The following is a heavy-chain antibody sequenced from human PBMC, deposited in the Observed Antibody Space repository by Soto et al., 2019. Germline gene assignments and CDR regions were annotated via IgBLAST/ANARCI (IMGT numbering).Heavy chain of an antibody. CDR1: GGSMTYYY. Sequence: VQLQESGPGLVKPSETLSLTCTGSGGSMTYYYWSWARQSPGEGLEWIGYIHHNGNPHYHPSLESRVTISADTSKNRFFLKLTSVTAADTAVYYCARVWGHENWGRQAFDIWGQGTLETVSS. CDR2: IHHNGNP. V-gene: IGHV4-59*01. CDR3: ARVWGHENWGRQAFDI. D-gene: IGHD7-27*01. J-gene: IGHJ3*02.